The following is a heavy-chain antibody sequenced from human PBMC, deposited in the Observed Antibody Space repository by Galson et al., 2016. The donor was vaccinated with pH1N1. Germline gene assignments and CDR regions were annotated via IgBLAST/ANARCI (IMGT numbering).Heavy chain of an antibody. V-gene: IGHV5-51*01. D-gene: IGHD3-22*01. J-gene: IGHJ4*02. CDR2: IYPRDSDT. CDR1: GCTFTDYW. CDR3: AREDPSGSYSH. Sequence: QSGAEVKKSGESLKISCEASGCTFTDYWIGWVRQTPGTGLEWIGIIYPRDSDTRYRPSLQGHVTFSAYEPISSAYLLWSTLKASDSGHDYCAREDPSGSYSHWGQGTLVTVSS.